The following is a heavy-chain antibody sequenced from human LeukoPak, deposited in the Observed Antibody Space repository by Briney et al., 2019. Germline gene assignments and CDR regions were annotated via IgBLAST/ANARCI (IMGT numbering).Heavy chain of an antibody. CDR1: GFTFSSYG. CDR3: AKDFAIAAAGTDY. D-gene: IGHD6-13*01. V-gene: IGHV3-30*18. CDR2: ISYDGSNK. Sequence: GGSLRLSCAASGFTFSSYGMHRVRQAPGKGLEWVAVISYDGSNKYYADSVKGRFTISRDNSENTLYLQMNSLRAEDTAVYYCAKDFAIAAAGTDYWGQGTLATVSS. J-gene: IGHJ4*02.